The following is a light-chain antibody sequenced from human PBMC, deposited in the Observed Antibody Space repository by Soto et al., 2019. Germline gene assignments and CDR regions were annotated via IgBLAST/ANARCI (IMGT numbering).Light chain of an antibody. V-gene: IGKV3D-15*01. CDR3: QQYSSSPS. CDR2: GAS. J-gene: IGKJ5*01. CDR1: ENIYTN. Sequence: EIVMTPSPATLSVSPGERATLSCRASENIYTNLAWYQQKPGQAPRLLFYGASTRATGIPARFSGSGSGTEFTLTIGSLQSEDFAVYYCQQYSSSPSFGQGTRLEIK.